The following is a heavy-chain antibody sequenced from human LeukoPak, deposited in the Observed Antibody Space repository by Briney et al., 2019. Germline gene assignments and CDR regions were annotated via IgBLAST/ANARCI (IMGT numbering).Heavy chain of an antibody. CDR3: ARGSRKLHEAY. J-gene: IGHJ4*02. D-gene: IGHD1-26*01. CDR1: GGSISSYY. Sequence: SETLSLTCTVSGGSISSYYWSWIRQPPGKGLEWIGEINHSGSTNYNPSLKSRVTISVDTSKNQFSLKLSSVTAADTAVYYCARGSRKLHEAYWGQGTLVTVSS. V-gene: IGHV4-34*01. CDR2: INHSGST.